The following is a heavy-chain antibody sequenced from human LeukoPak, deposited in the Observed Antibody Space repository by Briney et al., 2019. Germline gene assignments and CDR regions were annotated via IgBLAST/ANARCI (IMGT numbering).Heavy chain of an antibody. Sequence: GASVKVSCKASGGTFSSYAISWVRQAPGQGLEWMGGIIPIFGTANYAQKFQGRVTITADKSTSTAYMELRSLRSDDTAVYYCARDLGLWSSLNFDYWGQGTLVTVSS. D-gene: IGHD5-18*01. CDR2: IIPIFGTA. J-gene: IGHJ4*02. CDR3: ARDLGLWSSLNFDY. V-gene: IGHV1-69*06. CDR1: GGTFSSYA.